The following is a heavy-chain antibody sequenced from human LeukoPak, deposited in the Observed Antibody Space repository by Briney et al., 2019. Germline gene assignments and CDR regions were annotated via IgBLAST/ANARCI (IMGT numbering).Heavy chain of an antibody. Sequence: SETLSLTCTASGGTISSYAWSWIRQPPGKGLEWIGYIYYTGSTKYNPSLKSRVTISVDTSKNQISLDLSSVTAADTAVYYCARHSRGYGSFDYWGQGTLVTVSS. D-gene: IGHD5-12*01. CDR2: IYYTGST. V-gene: IGHV4-59*08. CDR3: ARHSRGYGSFDY. J-gene: IGHJ4*02. CDR1: GGTISSYA.